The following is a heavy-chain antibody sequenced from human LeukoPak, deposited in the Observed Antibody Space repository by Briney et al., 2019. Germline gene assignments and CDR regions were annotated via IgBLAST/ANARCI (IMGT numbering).Heavy chain of an antibody. Sequence: PGGSLRLSCSASGFTFSSYAMHRVRQAPGKGLEYVSAISSNGGSTYYADSVKGRFTISRDNSKNTLYLQMSSLRAEDTAVYYCVKGPYLAFDIWGQGTMVTVSS. V-gene: IGHV3-64D*06. CDR1: GFTFSSYA. CDR2: ISSNGGST. J-gene: IGHJ3*02. D-gene: IGHD3-10*01. CDR3: VKGPYLAFDI.